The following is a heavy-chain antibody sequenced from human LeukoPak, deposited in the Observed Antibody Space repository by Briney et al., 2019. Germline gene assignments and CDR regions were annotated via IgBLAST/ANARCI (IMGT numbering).Heavy chain of an antibody. V-gene: IGHV4-4*07. CDR2: IYTSGST. J-gene: IGHJ4*02. CDR1: GGSISSYF. CDR3: ARGSYYDIHS. D-gene: IGHD3-22*01. Sequence: SETLSLTCTVSGGSISSYFWNWIRQPAGKGLEWIGRIYTSGSTNYNPSLKSRVTMSVDTSKNQFSLNLNSVTAADTAVYYCARGSYYDIHSWGQGILVTVSS.